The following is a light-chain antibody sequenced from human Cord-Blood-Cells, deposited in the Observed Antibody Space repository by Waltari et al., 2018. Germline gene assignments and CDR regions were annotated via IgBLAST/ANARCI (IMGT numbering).Light chain of an antibody. J-gene: IGKJ4*01. CDR1: QSVSSN. V-gene: IGKV3-15*01. CDR2: GAS. CDR3: QQYNNWPPLT. Sequence: EIVMTQSPATLSVSPGDRAILSCRASQSVSSNLARYQQKPGQAPRLLSYGASTRATGIPARFSGSGSGTEFTLTISSLRSEDFAVYYWQQYNNWPPLTFGGGTKVEIK.